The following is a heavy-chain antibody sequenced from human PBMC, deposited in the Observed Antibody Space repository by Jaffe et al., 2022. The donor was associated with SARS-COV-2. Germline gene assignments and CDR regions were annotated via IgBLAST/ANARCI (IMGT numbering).Heavy chain of an antibody. CDR3: ARRRVPAASGWFDP. D-gene: IGHD2-2*01. Sequence: QLQLQESGPGLVKPSETLSLTCTVSGGSVSSSSYYWGWIRQPPGKGLEWIGIIYYSGSTYYNPSLQSRVTISVDTSKNQFSLKLSSVTAADTAVYYCARRRVPAASGWFDPWGQGTLVTVSS. CDR2: IYYSGST. J-gene: IGHJ5*02. CDR1: GGSVSSSSYY. V-gene: IGHV4-39*01.